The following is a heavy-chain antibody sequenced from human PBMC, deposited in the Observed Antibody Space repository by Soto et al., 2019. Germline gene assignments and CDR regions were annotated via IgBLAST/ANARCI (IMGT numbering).Heavy chain of an antibody. V-gene: IGHV4-4*09. Sequence: SETLSLTCTVSGISITSSYWNWFRQSPGKGLEWIGHISDRGDINYNPPLESRVAISTDTSKNQVSLTLTAVNDGDTAVYFCARGRHWFGPWGQGTLVTVSS. CDR1: GISITSSY. CDR3: ARGRHWFGP. CDR2: ISDRGDI. J-gene: IGHJ5*02.